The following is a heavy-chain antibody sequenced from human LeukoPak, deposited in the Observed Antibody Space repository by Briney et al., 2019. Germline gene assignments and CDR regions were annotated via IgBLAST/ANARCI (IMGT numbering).Heavy chain of an antibody. CDR3: ASATIAVDTDLNYRYYGSGIHNFAY. CDR2: ISGSGGST. V-gene: IGHV3-23*01. D-gene: IGHD3-10*01. J-gene: IGHJ4*02. CDR1: GFTLSRDA. Sequence: SGGSLRLSCAVSGFTLSRDAISWVRQAPGGGLGWVSAISGSGGSTYYADSVKGRFTIPRHNSKNALYLQMNSLRAEDTAVYYCASATIAVDTDLNYRYYGSGIHNFAYWGQGTLVSVSS.